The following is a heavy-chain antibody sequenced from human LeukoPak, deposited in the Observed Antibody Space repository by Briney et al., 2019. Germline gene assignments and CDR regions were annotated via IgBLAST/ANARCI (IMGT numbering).Heavy chain of an antibody. Sequence: TSVKVSCKASGFTFTTSAMQWVRQARGQRLEWIGWIVVASGNTNYAQKFQERVTITRDMSTSTAYMELSSLRSEDTAVYYCARGPRSSGWIEDPWGQGTLVTVSS. J-gene: IGHJ5*02. D-gene: IGHD6-19*01. CDR1: GFTFTTSA. CDR2: IVVASGNT. V-gene: IGHV1-58*02. CDR3: ARGPRSSGWIEDP.